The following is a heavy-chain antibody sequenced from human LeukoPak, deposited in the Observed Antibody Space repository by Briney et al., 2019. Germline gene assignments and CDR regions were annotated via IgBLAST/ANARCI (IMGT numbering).Heavy chain of an antibody. V-gene: IGHV4-34*01. D-gene: IGHD6-19*01. CDR1: GGSFSGYY. CDR2: INHSGST. Sequence: SETLSLTCAVYGGSFSGYYWSWIRQPPGKGLEWIGEINHSGSTNYNPSLKSRVTISVDTSKNQFSLKLSSVTAADTAVYYCASVHSSSGWYYFDYWGQGTLVTVSS. CDR3: ASVHSSSGWYYFDY. J-gene: IGHJ4*02.